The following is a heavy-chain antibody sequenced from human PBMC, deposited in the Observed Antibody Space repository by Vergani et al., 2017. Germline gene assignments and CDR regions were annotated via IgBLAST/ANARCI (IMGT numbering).Heavy chain of an antibody. D-gene: IGHD5-12*01. CDR1: GFTFSSYS. CDR3: ARRLHWYWYFDL. Sequence: EVQLLESGGGLVQPGGSLRLSCAASGFTFSSYSMNWVRQAPGKGLEWVSSISSSSSYIYYADSVKGRFTISRDNAKNSLYLQMNSLRAEDTAVYYCARRLHWYWYFDLWGRGTLVTVSS. V-gene: IGHV3-21*01. J-gene: IGHJ2*01. CDR2: ISSSSSYI.